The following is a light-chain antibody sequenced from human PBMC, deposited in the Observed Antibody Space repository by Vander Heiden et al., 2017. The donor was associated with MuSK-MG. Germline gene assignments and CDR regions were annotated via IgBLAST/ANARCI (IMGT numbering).Light chain of an antibody. CDR2: DAS. J-gene: IGKJ2*01. CDR3: QQRSNGPPYT. Sequence: TLSCRASQSVSSYLAWYQQKPGQAPRLLIYDASNRATGIPARFSGSGSGTDFTLSISSLEPEDFAVYYCQQRSNGPPYTFGQGTKLEIK. CDR1: QSVSSY. V-gene: IGKV3-11*01.